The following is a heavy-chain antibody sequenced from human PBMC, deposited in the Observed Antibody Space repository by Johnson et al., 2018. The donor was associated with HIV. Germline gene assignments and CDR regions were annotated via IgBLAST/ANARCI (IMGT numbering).Heavy chain of an antibody. J-gene: IGHJ3*02. V-gene: IGHV3-66*02. CDR1: GFTFSSYD. D-gene: IGHD2-2*01. CDR3: ARDLSVESYQLLSVFSYAFDI. CDR2: INTGGGT. Sequence: MLLVESGGGLVQPGGSLRLSCAASGFTFSSYDMHWVRQATGKGLEWVSVINTGGGTYYADSVKGRFTMSRDNSKNTLYLQMNSLRAEDTAVYYCARDLSVESYQLLSVFSYAFDIWGQGTKVTVSS.